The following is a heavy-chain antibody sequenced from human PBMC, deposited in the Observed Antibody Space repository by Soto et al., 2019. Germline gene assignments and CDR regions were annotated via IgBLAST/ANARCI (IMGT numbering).Heavy chain of an antibody. V-gene: IGHV1-3*01. CDR3: ARDGYKWNSRVYYYYGIDV. J-gene: IGHJ6*02. CDR1: GYTFTSYA. CDR2: INAGNGNT. Sequence: ASVKVSCKASGYTFTSYAMHWVRQAPGQRLEWMGWINAGNGNTKYSQKFQGRVTITADESTSTAYMELRSLRSDDTAVYYCARDGYKWNSRVYYYYGIDVWGQGTTVTVSS. D-gene: IGHD1-7*01.